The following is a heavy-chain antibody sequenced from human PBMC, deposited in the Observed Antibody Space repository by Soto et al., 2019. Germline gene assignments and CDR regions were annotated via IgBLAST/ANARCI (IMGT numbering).Heavy chain of an antibody. Sequence: QVQLEQSGAEVKRPGSSVKVSCKASGDTFTKYGLNWVRQAPGQGLEWLGGIVPIFRSVNYGQKFRGRVTTPAEQSKTTAYMELRSLRSDDRAVSYFAGGDGVRTALVLGFFDLGGQGTLVTVSS. V-gene: IGHV1-69*01. CDR1: GDTFTKYG. D-gene: IGHD3-10*02. CDR2: IVPIFRSV. J-gene: IGHJ4*02. CDR3: AGGDGVRTALVLGFFDL.